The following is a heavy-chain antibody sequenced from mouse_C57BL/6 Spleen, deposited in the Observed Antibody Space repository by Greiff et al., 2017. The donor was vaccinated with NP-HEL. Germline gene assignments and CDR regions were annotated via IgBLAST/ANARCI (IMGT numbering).Heavy chain of an antibody. CDR2: IWSGGGT. CDR1: GFSLTSYG. Sequence: VMLVESGPGLVQPSQSLSITCTVSGFSLTSYGVHWVRQPPGKGLEWLGVIWSGGGTDYNAAFISRLSISKDNSKSQVFFKMNSLQADATAIYYSAIAYYSIGDYWGQGTTLTVSS. J-gene: IGHJ2*01. D-gene: IGHD2-5*01. CDR3: AIAYYSIGDY. V-gene: IGHV2-4*01.